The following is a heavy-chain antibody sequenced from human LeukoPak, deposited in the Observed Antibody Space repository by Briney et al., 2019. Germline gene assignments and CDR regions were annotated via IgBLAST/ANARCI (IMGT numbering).Heavy chain of an antibody. CDR2: VRNDGSDK. V-gene: IGHV3-30*02. CDR3: AKHYYGSGSQKYYFDY. CDR1: GFIFSDYG. J-gene: IGHJ4*02. D-gene: IGHD3-10*01. Sequence: GGSLRLSCAAAGFIFSDYGMHWVRQAPGKGLEWVTLVRNDGSDKYYADSVKGRFTISRDNSKNTLYLQMNSLRPEDTAVYYCAKHYYGSGSQKYYFDYWGQGTLVTVSS.